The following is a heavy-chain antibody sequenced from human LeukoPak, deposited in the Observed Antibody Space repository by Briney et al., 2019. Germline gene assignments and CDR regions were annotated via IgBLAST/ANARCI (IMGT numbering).Heavy chain of an antibody. CDR3: ATGTDSRKVGY. CDR1: GGSISSVDHY. D-gene: IGHD1-26*01. V-gene: IGHV4-31*03. CDR2: VYYSGST. J-gene: IGHJ4*02. Sequence: SGTLSLTCTVSGGSISSVDHYWNWIRQHPGKGLEWIGCVYYSGSTYYNPSLKSRVTISADTSKSQFSLQLSSVTAADTAVYYCATGTDSRKVGYWGQGTLVTVSS.